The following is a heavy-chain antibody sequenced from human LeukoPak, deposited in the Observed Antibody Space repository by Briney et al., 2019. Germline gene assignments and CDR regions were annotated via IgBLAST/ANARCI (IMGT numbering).Heavy chain of an antibody. CDR3: ARDLGSSGYLIPVY. Sequence: PGRSLRLSCAASGFTFSSYGMHCVRQAPGKGLEWVAVIWYDGSNKYYADSVKGRFTISRDNSKNTLYLQTNSLRAEDTAVYYCARDLGSSGYLIPVYWGQGTLVTVSS. CDR1: GFTFSSYG. D-gene: IGHD3-22*01. CDR2: IWYDGSNK. V-gene: IGHV3-33*01. J-gene: IGHJ4*02.